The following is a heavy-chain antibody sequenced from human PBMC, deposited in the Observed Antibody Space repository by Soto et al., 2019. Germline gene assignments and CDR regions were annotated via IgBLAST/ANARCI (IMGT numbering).Heavy chain of an antibody. CDR1: GFTFSSYA. CDR2: ISGSGGST. J-gene: IGHJ4*02. Sequence: EVQLLESGGGLVQPVGSLRLSCATSGFTFSSYAMSWVRQAPGKGLEWVSPISGSGGSTYYADSVKGRFTISRDNSKNTLYLQMNSLRAEDTAVYYCARGYDILSHFDYWGQGTLVTVSS. D-gene: IGHD3-9*01. V-gene: IGHV3-23*01. CDR3: ARGYDILSHFDY.